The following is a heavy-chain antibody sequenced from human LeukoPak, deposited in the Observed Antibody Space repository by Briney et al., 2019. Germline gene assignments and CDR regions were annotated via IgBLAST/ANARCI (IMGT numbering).Heavy chain of an antibody. V-gene: IGHV1-3*01. CDR2: INAGNGNT. Sequence: ASVKVSCKASGYTFISYNMHWVRLAPGQRLEWMGWINAGNGNTNYSQKFQGRVTITRDTSASIAYMELSSLRFEDTAVYYCARDLSGWYDGAIDYWGQGTLVTVSS. D-gene: IGHD6-19*01. J-gene: IGHJ4*02. CDR3: ARDLSGWYDGAIDY. CDR1: GYTFISYN.